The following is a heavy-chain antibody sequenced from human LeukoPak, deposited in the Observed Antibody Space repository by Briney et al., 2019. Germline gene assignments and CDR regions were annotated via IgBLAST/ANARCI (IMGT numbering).Heavy chain of an antibody. CDR3: TRMTTGHDY. CDR2: INHSGYT. CDR1: GVSFNDYY. Sequence: SETLSLTCAVSGVSFNDYYWSWVRQTPGKGLEWIGEINHSGYTNDSPSLKSRVTLSVDTSRKQFSLDLRSVTVADSGIYYCTRMTTGHDYWGQGTLVTVSS. D-gene: IGHD4-17*01. J-gene: IGHJ4*02. V-gene: IGHV4-34*01.